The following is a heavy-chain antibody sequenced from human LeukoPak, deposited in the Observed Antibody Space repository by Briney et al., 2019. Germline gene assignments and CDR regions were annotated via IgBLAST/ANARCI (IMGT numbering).Heavy chain of an antibody. D-gene: IGHD2-21*01. CDR1: GFTFSNYW. Sequence: PGGSLRLSCAASGFTFSNYWMSWVRQAPGKGLEWVANIKEDGSEENYVDSVKGRFSISRDNAKNSLDLQMDSLRVEDTAVYYCARVWRAGDNTEFRHSDYWGQGILVSVSS. CDR2: IKEDGSEE. CDR3: ARVWRAGDNTEFRHSDY. V-gene: IGHV3-7*01. J-gene: IGHJ4*02.